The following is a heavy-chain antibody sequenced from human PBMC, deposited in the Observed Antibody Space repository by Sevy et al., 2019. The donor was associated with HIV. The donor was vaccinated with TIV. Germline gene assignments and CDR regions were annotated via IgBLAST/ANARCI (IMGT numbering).Heavy chain of an antibody. V-gene: IGHV1-18*01. J-gene: IGHJ6*02. Sequence: ASVKVSCKASGYTFTSYGISWVRQAPGQGLEWMGWISAYNGNTNYAQKLQGRVTMTTDTSTSTAYMELRSLRSDDTAVYYCARDLSNTSSYYYYYGMDVWGQWTTVTVSS. CDR1: GYTFTSYG. CDR2: ISAYNGNT. CDR3: ARDLSNTSSYYYYYGMDV. D-gene: IGHD2-2*02.